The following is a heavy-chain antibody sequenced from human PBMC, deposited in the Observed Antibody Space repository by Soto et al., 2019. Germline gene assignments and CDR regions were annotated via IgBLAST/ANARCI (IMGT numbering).Heavy chain of an antibody. CDR1: GYTFTSYG. Sequence: ASVKVSCKASGYTFTSYGISGVRQAPGQGLEWVGWISAYNGNTNYAQKLQGRVTMTTDTSTSTAYMELRSLRSDDTAVYYCARGSIAVAGTYYGMDVWGQGTTVTVSS. D-gene: IGHD6-19*01. CDR3: ARGSIAVAGTYYGMDV. J-gene: IGHJ6*02. CDR2: ISAYNGNT. V-gene: IGHV1-18*04.